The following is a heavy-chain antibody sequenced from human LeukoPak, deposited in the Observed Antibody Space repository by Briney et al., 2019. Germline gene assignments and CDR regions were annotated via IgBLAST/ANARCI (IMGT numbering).Heavy chain of an antibody. CDR1: GGSNSSGGYS. CDR3: ARVPTVGEYYFDY. D-gene: IGHD4-23*01. Sequence: SETLSLTCAVSGGSNSSGGYSWSWIRQPPGKGLEWIGYIYHSGSTYYNPSLKSRVTISVDRSKNQFSLKLSSVTAADTAVYYCARVPTVGEYYFDYWGQGTLVTVSS. V-gene: IGHV4-30-2*01. J-gene: IGHJ4*02. CDR2: IYHSGST.